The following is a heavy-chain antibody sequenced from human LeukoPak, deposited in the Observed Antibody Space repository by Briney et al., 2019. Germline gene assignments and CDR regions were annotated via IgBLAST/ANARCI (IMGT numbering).Heavy chain of an antibody. J-gene: IGHJ4*02. D-gene: IGHD6-19*01. V-gene: IGHV3-23*01. CDR3: AKDPSSGWYHNY. CDR2: TSGSGGST. Sequence: GGSLRLSCAASGFTFSSYAMSWVRQAPGKGLEWVSATSGSGGSTYYADSVKGRFTISRDNSKNTLYLQMNSLRAEDTAVYYCAKDPSSGWYHNYRGQGTLVIVSS. CDR1: GFTFSSYA.